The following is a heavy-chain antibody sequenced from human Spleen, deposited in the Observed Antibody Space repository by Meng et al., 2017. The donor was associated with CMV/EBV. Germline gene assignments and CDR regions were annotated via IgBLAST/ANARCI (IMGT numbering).Heavy chain of an antibody. CDR1: GFTFSSYS. D-gene: IGHD3-3*01. V-gene: IGHV3-21*01. CDR3: ARERRSRFLEWSPNQ. J-gene: IGHJ4*02. CDR2: ISSSSSYI. Sequence: LSLTCAASGFTFSSYSMNWVRQAPGKGLEWVSSISSSSSYIYYADSVKGRFTISRDNAKNSLYLQLSGLTVEDTAVYYCARERRSRFLEWSPNQWGQGTLVTVSS.